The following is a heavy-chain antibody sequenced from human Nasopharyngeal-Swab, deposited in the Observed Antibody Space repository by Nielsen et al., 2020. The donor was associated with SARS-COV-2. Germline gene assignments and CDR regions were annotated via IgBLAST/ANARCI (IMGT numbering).Heavy chain of an antibody. D-gene: IGHD3-10*01. Sequence: WIRQPPGKGLEWVAVISYDGSNKYYADSVKGRFTISRDNSKNTLYLQMNSLRAEDTAVYYCARDGFQLWFGELGSGDAFDIWSQGTMVTVSS. J-gene: IGHJ3*02. CDR2: ISYDGSNK. CDR3: ARDGFQLWFGELGSGDAFDI. V-gene: IGHV3-30-3*01.